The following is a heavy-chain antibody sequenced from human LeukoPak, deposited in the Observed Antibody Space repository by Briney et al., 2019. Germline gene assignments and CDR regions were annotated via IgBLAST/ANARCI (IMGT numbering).Heavy chain of an antibody. J-gene: IGHJ3*02. CDR3: ARESWSDSVAFDI. CDR2: ISYGGIDK. CDR1: GFNFSSYA. D-gene: IGHD3-3*01. V-gene: IGHV3-30*04. Sequence: QPGTSLRLSCAASGFNFSSYAIHWVRQAPGEGLEWVGLISYGGIDKSYADSVKGRFTISRDSSKRTLYLQMNSLRAEDTAMYYCARESWSDSVAFDIWGLGTMVIVSS.